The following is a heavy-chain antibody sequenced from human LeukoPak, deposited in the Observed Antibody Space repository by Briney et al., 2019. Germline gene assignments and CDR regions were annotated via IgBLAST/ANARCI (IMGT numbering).Heavy chain of an antibody. Sequence: SETLSLTCTVSGGSISSSSYYWGWIRQPPRKGLEWIGSIYYTGSTYYNPSLKSRVTISVDTSKNQFSLKLSSLTAADTAVYYCTGRGLKYFDYWGQGTLVTVSS. J-gene: IGHJ4*02. CDR3: TGRGLKYFDY. D-gene: IGHD5-12*01. CDR2: IYYTGST. CDR1: GGSISSSSYY. V-gene: IGHV4-39*07.